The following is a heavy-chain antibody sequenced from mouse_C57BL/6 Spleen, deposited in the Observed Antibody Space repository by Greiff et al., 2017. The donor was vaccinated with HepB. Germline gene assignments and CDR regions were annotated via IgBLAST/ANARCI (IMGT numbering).Heavy chain of an antibody. CDR2: IDPSDSET. Sequence: QVQLQQPGAELVRPGSSVKLSCKASGYTFTSYWMHWVKQRPIQGLEWIGNIDPSDSETHYNQKFKDKATLTVDKSSSTAYMQLSSLTSEDSAVYYCARGGGLRRAMDYWGQGTSVTVSS. CDR1: GYTFTSYW. D-gene: IGHD2-2*01. V-gene: IGHV1-52*01. J-gene: IGHJ4*01. CDR3: ARGGGLRRAMDY.